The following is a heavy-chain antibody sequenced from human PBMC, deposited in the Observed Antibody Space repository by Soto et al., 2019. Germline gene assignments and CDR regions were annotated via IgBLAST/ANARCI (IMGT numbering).Heavy chain of an antibody. CDR2: ISGSGGST. V-gene: IGHV3-23*01. CDR3: AKDWRLVVVVAPITDV. CDR1: GFTFSSYA. J-gene: IGHJ6*04. Sequence: EVQLLESGGGLVQPGGSLRLSCAASGFTFSSYAMSWVRQAPGKGLEWVSAISGSGGSTYYADSVKGRFTSSRDNSKNTLYLQMNSLRAEDTAVYYCAKDWRLVVVVAPITDVWGKGTTVTVSS. D-gene: IGHD2-15*01.